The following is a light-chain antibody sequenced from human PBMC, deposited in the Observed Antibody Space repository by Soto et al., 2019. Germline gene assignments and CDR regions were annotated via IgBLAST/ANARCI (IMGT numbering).Light chain of an antibody. Sequence: IVLTQSPGTLSVSTGESATLSCLSSQSVSSNLAWYQQKPGQAPRLLIYGASTRATGIPARFSGSGSGTEFTLTISSLQSEDFAVYFCQHYNNWPWTFGQGTKVDIK. J-gene: IGKJ1*01. CDR3: QHYNNWPWT. CDR2: GAS. CDR1: QSVSSN. V-gene: IGKV3-15*01.